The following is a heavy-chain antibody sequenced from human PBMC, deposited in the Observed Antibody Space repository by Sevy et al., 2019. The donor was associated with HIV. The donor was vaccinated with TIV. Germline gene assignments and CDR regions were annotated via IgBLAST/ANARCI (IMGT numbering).Heavy chain of an antibody. J-gene: IGHJ4*02. CDR3: TSGDYVAAAYFDY. Sequence: GESLKISCKGSGYSFTSYWIGWVRQMPGKGLEWMGIIYPGDSDTRYSPSFQGQVTISADKSISTAYLQWSSLKASDTAMYYCTSGDYVAAAYFDYWGQGVLVTVSS. V-gene: IGHV5-51*01. CDR1: GYSFTSYW. D-gene: IGHD4-17*01. CDR2: IYPGDSDT.